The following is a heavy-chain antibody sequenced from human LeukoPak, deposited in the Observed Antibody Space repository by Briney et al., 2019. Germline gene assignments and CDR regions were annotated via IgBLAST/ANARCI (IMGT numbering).Heavy chain of an antibody. CDR3: ARDFYYDSSGYPQDAFDI. CDR1: GFTFSSYA. J-gene: IGHJ3*02. D-gene: IGHD3-22*01. V-gene: IGHV3-30-3*01. Sequence: GGSLRLSCAASGFTFSSYAMHWVRQAPGKGLEWVAVISYDGSNKYYADSVKGRFTISRDNSKNTLYLQMNSLRAEDTAVYYCARDFYYDSSGYPQDAFDIWGQGTMVTVSS. CDR2: ISYDGSNK.